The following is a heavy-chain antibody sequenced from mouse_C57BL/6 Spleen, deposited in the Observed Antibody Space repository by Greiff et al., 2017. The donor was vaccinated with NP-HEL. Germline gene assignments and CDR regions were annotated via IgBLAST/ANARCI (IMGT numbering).Heavy chain of an antibody. CDR3: ARDVYGAY. V-gene: IGHV5-4*01. CDR2: ISDGGSYT. D-gene: IGHD1-1*01. CDR1: GFTFSSYA. Sequence: EVQLQESGGGLVKPGGSLKLSCAASGFTFSSYAMSWVRQTPEKRLEWVATISDGGSYTYYPDNVKGRFTISRDNAKNNLYLQMSHLKSEDTAMYYCARDVYGAYWGQGTLVTVSA. J-gene: IGHJ3*01.